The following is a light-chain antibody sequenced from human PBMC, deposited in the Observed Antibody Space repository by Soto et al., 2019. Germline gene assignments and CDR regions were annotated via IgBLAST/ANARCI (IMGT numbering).Light chain of an antibody. CDR3: QQHRTSPLT. Sequence: EIVLTQSPGTLSLSPGERATLSCRASQSVSSSYLAWYQQKPGQAPRLLIYGASSRATGIPDRFSGSGSGTDFTLTIGRLEPEDFAVDYRQQHRTSPLTFGGGTKVAIK. J-gene: IGKJ4*01. V-gene: IGKV3-20*01. CDR1: QSVSSSY. CDR2: GAS.